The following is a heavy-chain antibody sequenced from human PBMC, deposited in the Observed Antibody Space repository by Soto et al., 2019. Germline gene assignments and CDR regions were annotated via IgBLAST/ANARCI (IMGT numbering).Heavy chain of an antibody. CDR1: GFTFSSYA. CDR3: AKGEIAAAGSRAYYYYGMDV. J-gene: IGHJ6*04. Sequence: GGSLRLSCAASGFTFSSYAMSWVRQAPGKGLEWVSAISGSGGSTYYADSVKGRFTISRDNSKNTLYLQMNSLRAEDAAVYYCAKGEIAAAGSRAYYYYGMDVWGKGTTVTVSS. V-gene: IGHV3-23*01. CDR2: ISGSGGST. D-gene: IGHD6-13*01.